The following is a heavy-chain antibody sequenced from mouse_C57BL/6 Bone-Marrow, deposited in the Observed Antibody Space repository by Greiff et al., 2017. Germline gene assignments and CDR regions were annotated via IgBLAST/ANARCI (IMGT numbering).Heavy chain of an antibody. CDR2: IWSDGST. V-gene: IGHV2-6-1*01. CDR1: GFSLTSYG. CDR3: ARHSYYGSSYWYFDV. D-gene: IGHD1-1*01. J-gene: IGHJ1*03. Sequence: QVQLKESGPGLVAPSQRLSITCTVSGFSLTSYGVHWVRQPPGKGLEWLVVIWSDGSTTYNSALKSSLSISKDNSKSQVFLKMNSLQTDDTAMYYCARHSYYGSSYWYFDVWCTGTTVTVSS.